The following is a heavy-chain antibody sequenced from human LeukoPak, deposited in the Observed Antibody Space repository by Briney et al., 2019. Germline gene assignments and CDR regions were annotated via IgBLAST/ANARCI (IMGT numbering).Heavy chain of an antibody. CDR1: GFTFSTYT. Sequence: GGSLRLSCAASGFTFSTYTMHWVRQAPGKGLEWLTLISYDGSNKYYADSVKGRFTISRDNSKNTLYLQMNSLRAEDTALYYCAKAWWNSHLGFDCWGQGTLVTVSS. J-gene: IGHJ4*02. CDR3: AKAWWNSHLGFDC. D-gene: IGHD2-15*01. CDR2: ISYDGSNK. V-gene: IGHV3-30-3*01.